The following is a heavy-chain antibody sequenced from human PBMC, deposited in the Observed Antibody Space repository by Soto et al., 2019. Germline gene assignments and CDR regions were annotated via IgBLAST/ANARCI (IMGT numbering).Heavy chain of an antibody. V-gene: IGHV1-69*04. CDR2: IIPILGIG. Sequence: SVKVSXKASGGTFSSYAFNWVRQAPGQGLEWMGRIIPILGIGDYAQRFQGRVTITADKSTSTVYMELSSLRSEDTAVYYCARNPRAVAAMHMDVWGKGTMVTVSS. D-gene: IGHD6-19*01. CDR3: ARNPRAVAAMHMDV. J-gene: IGHJ6*03. CDR1: GGTFSSYA.